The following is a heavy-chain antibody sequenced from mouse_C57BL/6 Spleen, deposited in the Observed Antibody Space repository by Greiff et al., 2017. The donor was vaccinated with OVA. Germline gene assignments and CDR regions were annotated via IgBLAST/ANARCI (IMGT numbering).Heavy chain of an antibody. CDR2: IYPGDGDT. CDR3: ARNYGSSSDYYAMDY. J-gene: IGHJ4*01. Sequence: VQRVESGPELVKPGASVKISCKASGYAFSSSWMNWVKQRPGKGLEWIGRIYPGDGDTNYNGKFKGKATLTADKSSSTAYMQLSSLTSEDSAVYFCARNYGSSSDYYAMDYWGQGTSVTVSS. D-gene: IGHD1-1*01. CDR1: GYAFSSSW. V-gene: IGHV1-82*01.